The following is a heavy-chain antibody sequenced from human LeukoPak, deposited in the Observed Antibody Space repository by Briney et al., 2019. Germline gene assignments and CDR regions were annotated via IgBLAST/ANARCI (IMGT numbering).Heavy chain of an antibody. J-gene: IGHJ5*02. D-gene: IGHD3-10*01. CDR1: GGTFSSYA. CDR3: AREYSYGSGSLSGAPVPAKEQNWFDP. V-gene: IGHV1-69*13. CDR2: ISPIFGTA. Sequence: GASVKVSCKASGGTFSSYAISWVRQAPGPGLEWMGGISPIFGTANYAQKFQGRVTITADESTSTAYMELSSLRSEDTAVYYCAREYSYGSGSLSGAPVPAKEQNWFDPWGQGTLVTVSS.